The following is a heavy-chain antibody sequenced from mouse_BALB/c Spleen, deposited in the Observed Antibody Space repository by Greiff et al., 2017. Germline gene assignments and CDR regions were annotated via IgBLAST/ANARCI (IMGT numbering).Heavy chain of an antibody. V-gene: IGHV1-9*01. J-gene: IGHJ2*01. Sequence: VQLQQSGAELMKPGASVKISCKATGYTFSSYWIEWVKQRPGHGLEWIGEILPGSGSTNYNEKFKGKATFTADTSSNTAYMQLSSLTSEDSAVYYCASGYSSYYFDYWGQGTTLTVSS. CDR2: ILPGSGST. D-gene: IGHD1-3*01. CDR3: ASGYSSYYFDY. CDR1: GYTFSSYW.